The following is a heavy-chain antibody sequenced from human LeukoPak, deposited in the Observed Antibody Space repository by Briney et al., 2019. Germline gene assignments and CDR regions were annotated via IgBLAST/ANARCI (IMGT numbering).Heavy chain of an antibody. CDR2: ISAYNGNT. CDR1: GYTFTSYG. D-gene: IGHD3-22*01. V-gene: IGHV1-18*01. CDR3: AREVVSSYYDSSGYPGTVGYYGMDV. Sequence: GASVKVSCKASGYTFTSYGISWVRQAPGQGLEWMGWISAYNGNTNYAQKLQGRVTMTTDTSTSTAYMELRSLRSDDTAVYYCAREVVSSYYDSSGYPGTVGYYGMDVWGQGTTVTVSS. J-gene: IGHJ6*02.